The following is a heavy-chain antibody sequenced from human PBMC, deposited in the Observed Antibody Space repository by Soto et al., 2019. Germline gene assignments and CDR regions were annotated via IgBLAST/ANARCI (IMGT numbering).Heavy chain of an antibody. J-gene: IGHJ6*02. CDR1: GFTFGDYA. CDR2: FKWNSGDV. CDR3: AKDRSSGSPYYGMDF. V-gene: IGHV3-9*01. D-gene: IGHD3-10*01. Sequence: LRLSCAASGFTFGDYAMHWVRQVPGKGLEWVSGFKWNSGDVGYADSVKGRFTISRDNAKNSLYLQMNSLRPEDTAGYYCAKDRSSGSPYYGMDFWGQGTTVTVSS.